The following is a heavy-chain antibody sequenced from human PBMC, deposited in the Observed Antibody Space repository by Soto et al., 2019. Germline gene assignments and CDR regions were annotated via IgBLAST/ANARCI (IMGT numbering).Heavy chain of an antibody. J-gene: IGHJ4*02. CDR1: GFTFSDHH. Sequence: EVQLVESGGGLVQAGGSLRLSCAVSGFTFSDHHMDWVRQAPGKGLEWVGRSRNKADSYTPEYAASVKGRVTISRDDSKNSLYLQVDRLKTDDPSVSDCACYYREYWGQGTLVTVSS. CDR3: ACYYREY. V-gene: IGHV3-72*01. CDR2: SRNKADSYTP. D-gene: IGHD3-10*01.